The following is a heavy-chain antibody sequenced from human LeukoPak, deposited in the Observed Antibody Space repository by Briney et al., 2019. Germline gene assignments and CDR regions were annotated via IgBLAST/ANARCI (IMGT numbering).Heavy chain of an antibody. CDR3: ARRTPRGYGRSWYDS. Sequence: GESLKISCKGSGYIFPSYWIDWWRQMPGKGLEWMGRIDPSDSQTNYSPSFQGHVTMSSDTSITTAYLQWNSLKASDTAIYYCARRTPRGYGRSWYDSWGQGTLVTVSS. D-gene: IGHD3-10*01. J-gene: IGHJ5*01. CDR1: GYIFPSYW. CDR2: IDPSDSQT. V-gene: IGHV5-10-1*01.